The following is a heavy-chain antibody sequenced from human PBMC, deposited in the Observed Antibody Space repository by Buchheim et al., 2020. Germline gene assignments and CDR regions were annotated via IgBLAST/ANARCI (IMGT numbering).Heavy chain of an antibody. Sequence: QVQLVESGGGVVQPGRSLRLSCAASGFTFSSYAMHWVRQAPGKGLEWVAVISYDGSNKYYADSVKGRFTISRDNSKNTLYLQMNSLRAEDTAVYYCARDPYYEKGNYFDYWGQGTL. D-gene: IGHD1-26*01. CDR1: GFTFSSYA. CDR2: ISYDGSNK. CDR3: ARDPYYEKGNYFDY. V-gene: IGHV3-30*04. J-gene: IGHJ4*02.